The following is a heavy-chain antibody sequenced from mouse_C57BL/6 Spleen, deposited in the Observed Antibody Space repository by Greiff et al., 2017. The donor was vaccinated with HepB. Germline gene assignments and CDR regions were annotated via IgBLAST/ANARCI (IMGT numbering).Heavy chain of an antibody. CDR1: GYTFTSYW. CDR2: IDPSDSYT. V-gene: IGHV1-69*01. J-gene: IGHJ2*01. Sequence: QVQLKQPGAELVMPGASVKLSCKASGYTFTSYWMHWVKQRPGQGLEWIGEIDPSDSYTNYNQKFKGKSTLTVDKSSSTAYMQLSSLTSEDSAVYYCARERITTVVATRSFDYWGQGTTLTVSS. D-gene: IGHD1-1*01. CDR3: ARERITTVVATRSFDY.